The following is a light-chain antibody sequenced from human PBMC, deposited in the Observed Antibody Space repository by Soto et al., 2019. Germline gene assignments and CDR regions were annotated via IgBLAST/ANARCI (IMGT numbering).Light chain of an antibody. J-gene: IGLJ2*01. CDR1: SGHSSYA. CDR3: QTWGTGIHLV. CDR2: LDSDGSH. V-gene: IGLV4-69*01. Sequence: QPVLTQSPSASASLGASVKLTCTLSSGHSSYAIAWHQQQPEKGPRYLMKLDSDGSHTKGDAIPDRFSGSSSGAERYLTISSLPSEDEADYYCQTWGTGIHLVFGGGTKLTVL.